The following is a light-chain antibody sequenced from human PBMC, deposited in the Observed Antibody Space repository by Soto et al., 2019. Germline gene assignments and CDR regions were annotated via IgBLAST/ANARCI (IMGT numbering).Light chain of an antibody. Sequence: QSVLTQPPSASGTPGQRVTISCSGSSSNIGSNTVNWYQQLPGTAPKLLIYNNNQRPSGVPDRFSGSKSGTSASLAISGLQSEDEADDYCAAWDDSLNGLVFGTGTKLTVL. V-gene: IGLV1-44*01. CDR2: NNN. CDR1: SSNIGSNT. CDR3: AAWDDSLNGLV. J-gene: IGLJ1*01.